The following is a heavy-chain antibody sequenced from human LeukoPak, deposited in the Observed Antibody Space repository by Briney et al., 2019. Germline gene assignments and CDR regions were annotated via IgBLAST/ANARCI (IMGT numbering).Heavy chain of an antibody. CDR2: INPSGGST. D-gene: IGHD5-18*01. CDR3: ARDPGGYSYGSYYFDY. CDR1: GYTFTSYY. Sequence: ASVKVSCKASGYTFTSYYMHWVRQAPGQGLEWMGIINPSGGSTSYAQKFQGRVTMTRDTSTSTVYMELSSLRSEDTAVYYCARDPGGYSYGSYYFDYWGQGTLVTVSS. V-gene: IGHV1-46*01. J-gene: IGHJ4*02.